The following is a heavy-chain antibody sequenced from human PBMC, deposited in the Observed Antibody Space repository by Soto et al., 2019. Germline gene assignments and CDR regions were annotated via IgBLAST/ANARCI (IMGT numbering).Heavy chain of an antibody. CDR2: IYYSGST. Sequence: QVQLQESGPGLVKPSETLSLTCTVSGGSISSYYWSWIRQPPGKGLEWIGYIYYSGSTNYNPSLKSRVTISVDTSKNQFSLKLSSVTAADTAVYYWARVRSSSHRPFDYWGQGTLVTVSS. D-gene: IGHD6-6*01. CDR3: ARVRSSSHRPFDY. V-gene: IGHV4-59*01. J-gene: IGHJ4*02. CDR1: GGSISSYY.